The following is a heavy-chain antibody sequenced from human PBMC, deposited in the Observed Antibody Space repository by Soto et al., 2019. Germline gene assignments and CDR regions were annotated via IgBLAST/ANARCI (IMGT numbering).Heavy chain of an antibody. CDR2: ISVTSTTI. D-gene: IGHD3-9*01. V-gene: IGHV3-48*01. CDR1: GFTFNTFG. J-gene: IGHJ4*02. Sequence: EVQLVESGGVLAQPGGSLRLSCAASGFTFNTFGMNWVRQAPGKGLEWISYISVTSTTIHYADSVKGRFAISRDNAKNSLYLEMDSLRVEDTAVYYCARAGAMTGVFDYWGPGTVVTVSS. CDR3: ARAGAMTGVFDY.